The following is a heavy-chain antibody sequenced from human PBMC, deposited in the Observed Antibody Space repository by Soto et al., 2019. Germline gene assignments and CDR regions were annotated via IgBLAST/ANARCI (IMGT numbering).Heavy chain of an antibody. CDR1: GFNFKKFA. D-gene: IGHD6-19*01. V-gene: IGHV3-23*01. CDR3: AKADGQQWLIPHLHN. Sequence: EVQLLESGGGVAQPGGSLRLSCVASGFNFKKFAMAWVRQAAGEGLEWVSGISCCGGSASYADSVKGRFSIARDDSKNTVSLQLNSLRVEDTAQYYCAKADGQQWLIPHLHNWGQGTLVTVS. J-gene: IGHJ4*02. CDR2: ISCCGGSA.